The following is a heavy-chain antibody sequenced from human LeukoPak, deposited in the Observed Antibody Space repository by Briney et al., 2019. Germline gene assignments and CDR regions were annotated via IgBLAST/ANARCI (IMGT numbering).Heavy chain of an antibody. J-gene: IGHJ4*02. CDR2: ISSGSGYI. CDR1: GFTFRSYS. Sequence: MTGGSLRLSCAASGFTFRSYSMNWVRQAPGKGLEWVSSISSGSGYIYYADSVKGRFTISRDNAKNSLYLQMNSLRAEDTAVYYCARDLFDDYSLDYWGQGTLVTVSS. D-gene: IGHD3-16*01. V-gene: IGHV3-21*06. CDR3: ARDLFDDYSLDY.